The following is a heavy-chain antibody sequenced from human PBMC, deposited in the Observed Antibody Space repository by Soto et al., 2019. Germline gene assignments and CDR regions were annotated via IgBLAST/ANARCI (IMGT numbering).Heavy chain of an antibody. D-gene: IGHD1-7*01. CDR1: GGSVSRYY. J-gene: IGHJ6*02. Sequence: ESLYLTCTVSGGSVSRYYWSWIRHPPGKGLEWIGYIYYSGSTNYNPSLKSRVTISVDTSKNQFSLKLSSVTAADTAVYYCARTLTGTNRYGMDGWGQGTTVTVSS. CDR3: ARTLTGTNRYGMDG. CDR2: IYYSGST. V-gene: IGHV4-59*02.